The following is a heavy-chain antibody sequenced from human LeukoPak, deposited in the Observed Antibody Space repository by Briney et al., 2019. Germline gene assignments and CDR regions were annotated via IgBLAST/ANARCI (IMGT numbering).Heavy chain of an antibody. CDR1: GFTFSSYW. D-gene: IGHD3-16*01. Sequence: PGGALRLSCAASGFTFSSYWMSWVRQAPGKGLEWEANIKQDGSEKYYVDSVKGRFTISRDNAKNSLYLQMNSLRAEDTAVYYCARATVGGYFDYWGQGTLVTVSS. V-gene: IGHV3-7*01. J-gene: IGHJ4*02. CDR3: ARATVGGYFDY. CDR2: IKQDGSEK.